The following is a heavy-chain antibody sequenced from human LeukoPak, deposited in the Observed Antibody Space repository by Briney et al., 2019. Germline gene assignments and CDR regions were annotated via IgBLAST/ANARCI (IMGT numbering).Heavy chain of an antibody. J-gene: IGHJ4*02. CDR2: ISAYNGNT. CDR3: ARESGCSGGSCYRILDY. V-gene: IGHV1-18*01. CDR1: GYTFTSYG. Sequence: ASVKVSCKASGYTFTSYGISWVRQAPGQGLEWMGWISAYNGNTNYAQKLQGRVTMTTDTSTSTAHMELGSLRSDDTAVYYCARESGCSGGSCYRILDYWGQGTLVTVSS. D-gene: IGHD2-15*01.